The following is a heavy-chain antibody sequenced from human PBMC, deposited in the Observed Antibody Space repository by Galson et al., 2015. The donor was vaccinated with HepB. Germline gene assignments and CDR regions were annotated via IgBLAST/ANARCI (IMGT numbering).Heavy chain of an antibody. CDR1: GFTFDDYA. CDR2: ISWNSGSI. V-gene: IGHV3-9*01. CDR3: AEDIESGYYQNYYGMDV. D-gene: IGHD3-22*01. J-gene: IGHJ6*02. Sequence: SLRLSCAASGFTFDDYAMHWVRQAPGKGLEWVSGISWNSGSIGYADSVKGRFTISRDNAKNSLYLQMNSLRAEDTALYYCAEDIESGYYQNYYGMDVWGQGTTVTVSS.